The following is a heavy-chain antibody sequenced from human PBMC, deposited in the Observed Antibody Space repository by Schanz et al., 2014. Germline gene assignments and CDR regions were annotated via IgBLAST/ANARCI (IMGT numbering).Heavy chain of an antibody. V-gene: IGHV1-2*02. CDR1: GYTFSRYG. J-gene: IGHJ4*02. D-gene: IGHD2-8*02. CDR3: ARGLVRYFDY. CDR2: IGGHSGGT. Sequence: QVQLVQSGAEVKKPGASVKVSCKASGYTFSRYGISWVRQAPGQGLEWMGWIGGHSGGTNFAQKFQGRVTMTRDTSISTAYMELSRLRSDDTALYYCARGLVRYFDYWGQGTLVTVSS.